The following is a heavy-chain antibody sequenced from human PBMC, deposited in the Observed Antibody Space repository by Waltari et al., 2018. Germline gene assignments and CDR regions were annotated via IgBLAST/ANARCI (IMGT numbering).Heavy chain of an antibody. CDR1: GGSISRSSHY. V-gene: IGHV4-39*01. J-gene: IGHJ5*02. CDR2: IYYSGRT. Sequence: QLQLQESGPGLVKPVVSLSLTCTVSGGSISRSSHYWGWIRQAPGKGLEWIGSIYYSGRTYYTPTLKSRATISGDTSKNQFSLKLSSVTAADTAVYYCARHWKKSGYRFDPWGQGTLVTVSS. D-gene: IGHD5-12*01. CDR3: ARHWKKSGYRFDP.